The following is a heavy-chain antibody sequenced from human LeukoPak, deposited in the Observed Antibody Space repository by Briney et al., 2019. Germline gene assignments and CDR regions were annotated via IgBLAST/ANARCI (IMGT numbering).Heavy chain of an antibody. J-gene: IGHJ4*02. D-gene: IGHD4-23*01. CDR3: ARDRHGGNSGLYY. V-gene: IGHV3-23*01. Sequence: GGSLRLSCSASGFTFSSFAMNWVRQAPGKGLEWVSIISGYGDTTYYTDSVRGRFTISRDNSKNTLYLQMNSLRAEDTAVYYCARDRHGGNSGLYYWGQGTLVTVSS. CDR1: GFTFSSFA. CDR2: ISGYGDTT.